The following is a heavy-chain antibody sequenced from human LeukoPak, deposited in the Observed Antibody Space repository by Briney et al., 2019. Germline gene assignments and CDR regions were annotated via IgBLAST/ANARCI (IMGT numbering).Heavy chain of an antibody. V-gene: IGHV3-21*01. J-gene: IGHJ4*02. CDR1: GFTFSSYS. D-gene: IGHD2-8*01. Sequence: PGGSLRLSCAAPGFTFSSYSMNWVRQAPGKGLEWVSSISSSNSFIYYADSVKGRFTISRDNAKNSLYLQMNSLRAEDTAVYYCASRYCTNGVCHFDYWGQGTLVTVSS. CDR2: ISSSNSFI. CDR3: ASRYCTNGVCHFDY.